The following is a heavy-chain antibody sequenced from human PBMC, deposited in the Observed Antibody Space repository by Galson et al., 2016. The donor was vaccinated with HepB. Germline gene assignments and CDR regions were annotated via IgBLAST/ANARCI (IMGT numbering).Heavy chain of an antibody. V-gene: IGHV1-18*04. CDR3: ATGTSLIRGFDH. D-gene: IGHD3-16*01. CDR2: ISAYNGDT. J-gene: IGHJ4*02. CDR1: GYIFRNYG. Sequence: SVKVSCKGSGYIFRNYGINWVRQAPGQGLEWMGWISAYNGDTNYAPKVQGRVTMTTDISTNTATMELWNLRSDDTAVYYCATGTSLIRGFDHWGQGTLVPVSS.